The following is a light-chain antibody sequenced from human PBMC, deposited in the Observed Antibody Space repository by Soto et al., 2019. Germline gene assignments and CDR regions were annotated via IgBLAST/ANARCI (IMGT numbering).Light chain of an antibody. Sequence: EIVLTQSPGTLSLSPGERATLSCRASQSVSSSYLAWYQQKPGQAPRLLIYGASSSATGIPDRFSGSGSGTDFPLTISRLEPEAFAVYYCQQYGSSPRSFGGGTKVEIK. CDR3: QQYGSSPRS. J-gene: IGKJ4*01. CDR1: QSVSSSY. V-gene: IGKV3-20*01. CDR2: GAS.